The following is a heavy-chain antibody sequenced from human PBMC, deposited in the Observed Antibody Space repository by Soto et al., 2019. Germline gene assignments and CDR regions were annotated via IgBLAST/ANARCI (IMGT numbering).Heavy chain of an antibody. V-gene: IGHV1-8*01. CDR1: GYTFTSHD. Sequence: QVQLVQSGAEVKKPGASVKVSCKASGYTFTSHDIIWVRQAAGQGLECMGWMNPISEMSKTTYLPHFRDRGIMTRDTSLAADYLELSDLRSDDTAVYSCARGGTAYYDFCNNPGGDWLDLWGQGTLVTVS. D-gene: IGHD3-3*01. J-gene: IGHJ5*02. CDR2: MNPISEMSKT. CDR3: ARGGTAYYDFCNNPGGDWLDL.